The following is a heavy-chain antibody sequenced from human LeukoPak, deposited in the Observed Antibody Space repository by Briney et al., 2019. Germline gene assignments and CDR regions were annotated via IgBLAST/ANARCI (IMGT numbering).Heavy chain of an antibody. D-gene: IGHD3-22*01. CDR3: ARNGYYDSSGYAWGLGY. V-gene: IGHV4-38-2*02. J-gene: IGHJ4*02. CDR1: GYSISSGYY. Sequence: SETLSLTCTVSGYSISSGYYWGWIRQPPGKGLEWIGYIYYSGSTYYNPSLKSRVTISVDTSKNQFSLKLSSVTAADTAVYYCARNGYYDSSGYAWGLGYWGQGTLVTVSS. CDR2: IYYSGST.